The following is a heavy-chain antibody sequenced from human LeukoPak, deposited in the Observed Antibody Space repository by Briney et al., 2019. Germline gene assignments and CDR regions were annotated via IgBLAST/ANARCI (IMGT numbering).Heavy chain of an antibody. CDR3: ARVRGDYYDSSGYLTYYYYMDV. CDR2: ISAYNGNT. CDR1: GYTFTGYY. V-gene: IGHV1-18*04. D-gene: IGHD3-22*01. Sequence: ASVKVSCKASGYTFTGYYMHWVRQAPGQGLEWMGWISAYNGNTNYAQKLQGRVTMTTDTSTSTAYMELRSLRSDDTAVYYCARVRGDYYDSSGYLTYYYYMDVWGKGTTVTIS. J-gene: IGHJ6*03.